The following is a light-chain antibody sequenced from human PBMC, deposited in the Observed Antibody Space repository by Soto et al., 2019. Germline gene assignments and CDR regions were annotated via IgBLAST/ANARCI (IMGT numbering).Light chain of an antibody. CDR2: DAS. Sequence: GDRVAITCPASQSISTWLAWYQQKPGKAPNLLIYDASSLERGVPSRFSGRGSETEFTLTIGGLQPDDFATYFCQQYDTDYSFGQGTKLEI. J-gene: IGKJ2*01. CDR3: QQYDTDYS. CDR1: QSISTW. V-gene: IGKV1-5*01.